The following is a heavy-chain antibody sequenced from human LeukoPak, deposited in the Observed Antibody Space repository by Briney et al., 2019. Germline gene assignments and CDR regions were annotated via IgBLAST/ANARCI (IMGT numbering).Heavy chain of an antibody. CDR3: ARNRDGYNSFDY. CDR1: GGSISSGGYS. D-gene: IGHD5-24*01. J-gene: IGHJ4*02. V-gene: IGHV4-31*11. Sequence: PSQTLSLTCAVSGGSISSGGYSWSWIRQHPGKGLEWIGYIYYSGSSYYNPSLRSRVTISVDTSKNHFSLKLSSVTAADTAVYYCARNRDGYNSFDYWGQGTLVTVSS. CDR2: IYYSGSS.